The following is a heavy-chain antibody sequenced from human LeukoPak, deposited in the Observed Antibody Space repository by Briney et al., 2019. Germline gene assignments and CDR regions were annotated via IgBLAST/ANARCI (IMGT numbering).Heavy chain of an antibody. CDR2: IYYSGST. D-gene: IGHD3-22*01. J-gene: IGHJ3*02. V-gene: IGHV4-61*08. CDR3: ARTFSYYDKPRPDAFDI. CDR1: GGSISSGGYY. Sequence: SETLSLTCTVSGGSISSGGYYWSWIRQPPGKGLEWIGYIYYSGSTNYNPSLKSRVTISVDTSKNQFSLKLSSVTAADTAVYYCARTFSYYDKPRPDAFDIWGQGTMVTVSS.